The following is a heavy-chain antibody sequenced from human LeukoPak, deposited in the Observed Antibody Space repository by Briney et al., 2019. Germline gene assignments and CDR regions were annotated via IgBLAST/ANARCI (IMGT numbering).Heavy chain of an antibody. Sequence: SETLSLTCTVSGGSISSYYWSWIRQPPGKGLEWIGYIYYSGSTNYNPSLKGRVTISVDTSKNQFSLKLSSVTAADTAVYYCARVLYDSSGPYYYYGMDVWGQGTTVTVSS. CDR2: IYYSGST. D-gene: IGHD3-22*01. V-gene: IGHV4-59*01. CDR1: GGSISSYY. CDR3: ARVLYDSSGPYYYYGMDV. J-gene: IGHJ6*02.